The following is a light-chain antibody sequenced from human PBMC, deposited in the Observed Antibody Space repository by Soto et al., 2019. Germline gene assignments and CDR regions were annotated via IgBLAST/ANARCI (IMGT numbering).Light chain of an antibody. CDR1: SSDVGGYNF. V-gene: IGLV2-14*01. CDR2: EVI. CDR3: SSHTSSTTLG. Sequence: QSVLTQPASVSGSPGQSITISCTGTSSDVGGYNFVSWYQHHPGKAPKLMIYEVINRPSGVSTRFSGFKPGNTASLTISGLQAEDEADYYCSSHTSSTTLGFGTGTRSPS. J-gene: IGLJ1*01.